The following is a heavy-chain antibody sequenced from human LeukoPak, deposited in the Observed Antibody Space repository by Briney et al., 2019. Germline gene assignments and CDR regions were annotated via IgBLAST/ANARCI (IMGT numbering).Heavy chain of an antibody. CDR2: IHPNNGGT. CDR1: GYTFTGYY. V-gene: IGHV1-2*02. D-gene: IGHD1-26*01. J-gene: IGHJ4*02. CDR3: ARGIAGSFYY. Sequence: GASVNVSCKASGYTFTGYYIHWLRQAPGQGLEWMGWIHPNNGGTSYAQKFQGRVTMTRDTSISTAYMELTTLTSDDTAVYYCARGIAGSFYYWGQGTEVTVSS.